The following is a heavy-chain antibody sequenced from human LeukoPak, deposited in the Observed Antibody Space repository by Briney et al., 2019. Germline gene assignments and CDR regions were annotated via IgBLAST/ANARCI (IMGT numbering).Heavy chain of an antibody. V-gene: IGHV3-48*01. J-gene: IGHJ4*02. D-gene: IGHD3-10*01. CDR3: VATRSILYYYGSGSSEN. CDR1: GFTFSSYG. CDR2: ISSSSSTI. Sequence: GGSLRLSCAASGFTFSSYGMTWVRRAPGKGLEWVSYISSSSSTIYYADSVKGRFTISRDNSKNTVDLQMNSLRAEDTAVYYCVATRSILYYYGSGSSENWGQGTLVTVSS.